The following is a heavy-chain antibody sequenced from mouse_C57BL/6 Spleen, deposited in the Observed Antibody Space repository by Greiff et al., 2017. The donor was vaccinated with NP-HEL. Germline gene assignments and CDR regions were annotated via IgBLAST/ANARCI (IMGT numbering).Heavy chain of an antibody. D-gene: IGHD2-1*01. J-gene: IGHJ4*01. CDR3: AREGNGGGYYAMDY. CDR2: IDPENGDT. V-gene: IGHV14-4*01. CDR1: GFTITDDY. Sequence: EVQLVESGAELVRPGASVKLSCTASGFTITDDYMHWVKQRPEQGLEWIGLIDPENGDTDYASKFQGKATITADTSSNTAYLQLSSLTSEDTAVYYCAREGNGGGYYAMDYWGQGTSVTVSS.